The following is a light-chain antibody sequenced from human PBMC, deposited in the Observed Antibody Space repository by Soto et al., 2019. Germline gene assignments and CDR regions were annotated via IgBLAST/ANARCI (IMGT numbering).Light chain of an antibody. CDR1: QGISRY. CDR3: QQVNTYPRT. Sequence: DIQLTQSPSFLSASVGDRVTITCRASQGISRYLAWYQQKPGTAPNLLIFAASTLQSGVPSRFSGSGSGTEFTLTISSLHPEDFATYYCQQVNTYPRTFGQGTKVEIK. J-gene: IGKJ1*01. CDR2: AAS. V-gene: IGKV1-9*01.